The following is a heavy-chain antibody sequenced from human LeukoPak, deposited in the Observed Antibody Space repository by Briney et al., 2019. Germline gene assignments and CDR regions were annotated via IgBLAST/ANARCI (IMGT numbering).Heavy chain of an antibody. CDR3: ANQGSYYDSSGYPDY. J-gene: IGHJ4*02. D-gene: IGHD3-22*01. CDR1: GFTFSSYA. CDR2: ISGSGGST. V-gene: IGHV3-23*01. Sequence: PGGSLRLSCAASGFTFSSYAMSWVRQAPGKGLEWVSAISGSGGSTYYADSVKGRFTISRDNSKNTLYPQMNSLRAEDTAVYYCANQGSYYDSSGYPDYWGQGTLVTVSS.